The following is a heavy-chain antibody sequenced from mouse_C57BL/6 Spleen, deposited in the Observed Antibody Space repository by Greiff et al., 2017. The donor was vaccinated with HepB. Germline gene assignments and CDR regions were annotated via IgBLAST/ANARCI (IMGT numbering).Heavy chain of an antibody. CDR2: IRLKSDNYAT. V-gene: IGHV6-3*01. CDR1: GFTFSNYW. CDR3: TDYYGNPWYFDV. D-gene: IGHD2-1*01. J-gene: IGHJ1*03. Sequence: DVKLVESGGGLVQPGGSMKLSCVASGFTFSNYWMNWVRQSPEKGLEWVAQIRLKSDNYATHYAESVKGRFTISRDDSKSSVYLQMNNLRAEDTGIYYCTDYYGNPWYFDVWGTGTTVTVSS.